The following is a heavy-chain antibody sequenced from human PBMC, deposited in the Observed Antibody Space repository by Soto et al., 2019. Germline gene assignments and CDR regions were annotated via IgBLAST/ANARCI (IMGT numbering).Heavy chain of an antibody. V-gene: IGHV3-33*01. CDR2: IWYDGSNK. J-gene: IGHJ6*02. Sequence: QVQLVESGGGVVQPGRSLRLSCAASGFTFSSYGMHWVRQAPGKGLEWVAVIWYDGSNKYYADSVKGRFTISRDNSKNTLYLQMNSLRAEDTAVDYCARDYSNYVSYYYFYGMDVWGQGTTVTVSS. CDR1: GFTFSSYG. D-gene: IGHD4-4*01. CDR3: ARDYSNYVSYYYFYGMDV.